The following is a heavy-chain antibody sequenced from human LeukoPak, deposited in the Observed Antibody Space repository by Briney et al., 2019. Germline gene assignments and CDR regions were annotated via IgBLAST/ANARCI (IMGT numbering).Heavy chain of an antibody. V-gene: IGHV6-1*01. J-gene: IGHJ4*02. CDR1: GDSVSSNSVA. CDR2: TYYRSKWNN. Sequence: SQTLSLTCAISGDSVSSNSVAWNWIRQSPSRGLEWLGRTYYRSKWNNDYAAFVNSRIIINPDTSENQVSLQLNSVTPEDTAVYYCARSRGAIVDYWGQGTLVTVSS. CDR3: ARSRGAIVDY.